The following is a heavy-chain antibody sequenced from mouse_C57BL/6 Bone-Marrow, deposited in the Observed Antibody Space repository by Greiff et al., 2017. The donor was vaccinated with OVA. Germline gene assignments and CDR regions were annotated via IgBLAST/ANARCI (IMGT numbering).Heavy chain of an antibody. CDR3: ARNAYYSNYDYYAMDY. CDR2: ISYDGSN. V-gene: IGHV3-6*01. D-gene: IGHD2-5*01. J-gene: IGHJ4*01. Sequence: DVKLQESGPGLVKPSQSLSLTCSVTGYSITSGYYWNWIRQFPGNNLEWMGYISYDGSNNYNPSLKNRISITRDTSKNQFFLKLNSVTTEDTATYYCARNAYYSNYDYYAMDYWGQGTSVTVSS. CDR1: GYSITSGYY.